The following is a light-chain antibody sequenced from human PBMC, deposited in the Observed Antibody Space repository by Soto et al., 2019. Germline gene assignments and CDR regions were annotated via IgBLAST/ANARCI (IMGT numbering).Light chain of an antibody. V-gene: IGLV2-23*01. CDR1: SSDVGFYTL. CDR2: EDN. CDR3: SSYAGSRTLFV. J-gene: IGLJ1*01. Sequence: ALTQPASVSGSPGQSITISCTGTSSDVGFYTLVSWYQHHPGKAPKLIIYEDNKRPSGVSNRFSGSKSGNTASLTISGLQAEDEANYFCSSYAGSRTLFVFAPGTKVTVL.